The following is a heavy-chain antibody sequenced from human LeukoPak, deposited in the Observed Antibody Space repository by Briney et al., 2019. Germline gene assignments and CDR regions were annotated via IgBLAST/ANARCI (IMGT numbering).Heavy chain of an antibody. CDR2: IHSSGGYM. J-gene: IGHJ4*02. V-gene: IGHV3-21*01. CDR3: ARDINDYGDY. CDR1: GCTFNTYS. Sequence: GGSLRLSCEASGCTFNTYSMNWARQAPGKGVEGVSSIHSSGGYMFYADSVNGRFTISIDNSKNTLYLHMNSLRAEDTAVYSCARDINDYGDYWGQGTLVTVSA.